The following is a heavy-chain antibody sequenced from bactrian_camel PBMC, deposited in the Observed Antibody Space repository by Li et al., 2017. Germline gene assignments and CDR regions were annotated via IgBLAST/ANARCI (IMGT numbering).Heavy chain of an antibody. CDR3: AFKSGGCAIRETTYRY. J-gene: IGHJ4*01. Sequence: VQLVESGGGLVQPGESLRLSCAASGFIASKYLIVWVRQAPGKGLEWVSFSKGGDGSAYYADSVKGRFTISQDGADNTVYLQMNNLKPDDTAMYYCAFKSGGCAIRETTYRYWGQGTQVTVSS. CDR1: GFIASKYL. CDR2: SKGGDGSA. D-gene: IGHD5*01. V-gene: IGHV3S40*01.